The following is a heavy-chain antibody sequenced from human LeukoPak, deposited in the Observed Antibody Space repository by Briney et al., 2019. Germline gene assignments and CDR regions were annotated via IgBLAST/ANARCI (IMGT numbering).Heavy chain of an antibody. CDR1: GFTFSNAW. J-gene: IGHJ4*02. V-gene: IGHV3-15*01. D-gene: IGHD3-3*01. Sequence: GGSLRLSCAASGFTFSNAWMSWVRQAPGKGLEGVGRIKSKTDGETTDYAAPVKGRFTIPRDDSKNTLYLQMNSLKTEDTAVYYCTTSILEWLSFDYWGQGTLVTVSS. CDR2: IKSKTDGETT. CDR3: TTSILEWLSFDY.